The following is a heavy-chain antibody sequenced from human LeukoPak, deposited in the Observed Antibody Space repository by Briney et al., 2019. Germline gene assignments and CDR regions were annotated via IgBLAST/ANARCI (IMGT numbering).Heavy chain of an antibody. CDR3: ARGRNYYDSSGYNY. V-gene: IGHV1-8*02. Sequence: GASVKVSCKTSGHTFTAYYMHWVRQAPGQGPEWMGWMNPNSGNTGYAQKFQGRVTMTRNTSISTAYMELSSLRSEDTAVYYCARGRNYYDSSGYNYWGQGTLVTVSS. D-gene: IGHD3-22*01. CDR2: MNPNSGNT. J-gene: IGHJ4*02. CDR1: GHTFTAYY.